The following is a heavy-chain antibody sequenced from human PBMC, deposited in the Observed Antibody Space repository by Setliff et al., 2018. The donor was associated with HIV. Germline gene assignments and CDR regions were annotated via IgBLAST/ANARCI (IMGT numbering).Heavy chain of an antibody. V-gene: IGHV5-10-1*01. CDR1: GYSFTSNW. CDR2: IDPSDSNT. CDR3: AKAFGYCSGGSCPVLMDV. J-gene: IGHJ6*03. Sequence: PGESLKISCQGSGYSFTSNWISWVRQMAGKGLEWMGKIDPSDSNTNYSPSFQGHVTISVDRSISTAYLQWSSLRAKDAAVYYCAKAFGYCSGGSCPVLMDVWGKGTTVTVSS. D-gene: IGHD2-15*01.